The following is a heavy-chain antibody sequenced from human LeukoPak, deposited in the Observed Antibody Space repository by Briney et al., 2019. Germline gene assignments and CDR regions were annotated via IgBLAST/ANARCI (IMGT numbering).Heavy chain of an antibody. Sequence: ASVKVSCKASGYTFTGYYMHWVRQAPGQGLEWMGWINPNSGGTNYAQEFQGRVTMTRDTSISTAYMELSRLRSDDTAVYYCARARRITMVRGVLNWFDPWGQGTLVTVSS. D-gene: IGHD3-10*01. CDR2: INPNSGGT. CDR1: GYTFTGYY. CDR3: ARARRITMVRGVLNWFDP. J-gene: IGHJ5*02. V-gene: IGHV1-2*02.